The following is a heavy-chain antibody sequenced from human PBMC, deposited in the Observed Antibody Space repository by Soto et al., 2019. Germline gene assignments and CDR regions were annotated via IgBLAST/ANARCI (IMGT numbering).Heavy chain of an antibody. CDR3: VRDSGAKLSSS. CDR1: GGTFSSYR. D-gene: IGHD6-13*01. Sequence: SVKVSCKASGGTFSSYRFNWVRQAPGQGLEWMGGIVPIYRTAEYPVDFQDRVTITADDCARTVYLEVRSLKPLDTAVYYCVRDSGAKLSSSWGQGTLVTAPQ. CDR2: IVPIYRTA. J-gene: IGHJ4*02. V-gene: IGHV1-69*13.